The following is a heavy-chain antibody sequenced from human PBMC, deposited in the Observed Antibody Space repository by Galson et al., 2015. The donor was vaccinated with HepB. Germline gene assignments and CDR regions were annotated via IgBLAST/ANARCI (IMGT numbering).Heavy chain of an antibody. CDR3: AKDPPPRGPGGGYYFDY. V-gene: IGHV3-23*01. D-gene: IGHD3-10*01. J-gene: IGHJ4*02. Sequence: SLRLSCAASGFTFSDYAMSWVRQAPGKGLEWVSTISSSGGNTYYAASVKGQFIISRDNSKNTLHLQMNSLRAEDTAVYYCAKDPPPRGPGGGYYFDYWGQGTLVAVSS. CDR1: GFTFSDYA. CDR2: ISSSGGNT.